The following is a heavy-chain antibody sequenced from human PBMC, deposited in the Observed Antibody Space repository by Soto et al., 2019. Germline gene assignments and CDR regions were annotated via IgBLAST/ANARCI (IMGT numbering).Heavy chain of an antibody. J-gene: IGHJ4*02. V-gene: IGHV1-18*01. CDR3: ARSLGYSGYDYPPDY. D-gene: IGHD5-12*01. CDR2: ISTYNGNT. Sequence: QVPLVQSGAEVKKPGASVKVSCKASGYTFTSYGISWVRQAPGQGLEWMGWISTYNGNTNYAQKLQGIVTMTTDTSTSTVYMELRSMRSDDTAVYYCARSLGYSGYDYPPDYWGQGTLVTVAS. CDR1: GYTFTSYG.